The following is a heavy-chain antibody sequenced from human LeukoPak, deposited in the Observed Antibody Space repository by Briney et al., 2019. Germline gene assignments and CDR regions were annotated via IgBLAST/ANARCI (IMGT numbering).Heavy chain of an antibody. CDR1: GFTFSGYA. V-gene: IGHV3-30*14. CDR3: AREGGRGSFYD. J-gene: IGHJ4*02. D-gene: IGHD3-10*01. Sequence: GRSMRLSCAASGFTFSGYAIHWDRQAPGKGLEWVALISYDGSNKYYADSVKGRFTISRDNSKNTLYLQMNSLRAEDTAVYYCAREGGRGSFYDWGQGTLVTVSS. CDR2: ISYDGSNK.